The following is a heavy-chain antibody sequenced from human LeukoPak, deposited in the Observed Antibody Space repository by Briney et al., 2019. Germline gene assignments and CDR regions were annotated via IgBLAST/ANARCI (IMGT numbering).Heavy chain of an antibody. CDR1: GGSISSYY. Sequence: PSETLSLTCTVSGGSISSYYWSWIRQPPGKGLEYIGYIYYSGSTNYNPSLKSRVTISVDTSKNQFSLKLSSVTAADTAVYYCARTEESGYSYGYFGYYYYMDVWGKGTTVTVSS. CDR3: ARTEESGYSYGYFGYYYYMDV. CDR2: IYYSGST. V-gene: IGHV4-59*01. J-gene: IGHJ6*03. D-gene: IGHD5-18*01.